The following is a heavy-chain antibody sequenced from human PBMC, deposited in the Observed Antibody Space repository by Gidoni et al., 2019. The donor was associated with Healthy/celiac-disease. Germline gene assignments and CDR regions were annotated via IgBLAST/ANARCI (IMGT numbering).Heavy chain of an antibody. V-gene: IGHV3-13*04. Sequence: EVQLVESGGGLVQPGGSLRLSCAASGFTLSSYDMHWVRQATGKGLEWFSAIGTAGDTYYPGSVKGRFTISRENAKNSLYLQMNSLRAGDTAVYYCARAVAVAGTGAFDIWGQGTMVTVSS. J-gene: IGHJ3*02. CDR1: GFTLSSYD. CDR3: ARAVAVAGTGAFDI. D-gene: IGHD6-19*01. CDR2: IGTAGDT.